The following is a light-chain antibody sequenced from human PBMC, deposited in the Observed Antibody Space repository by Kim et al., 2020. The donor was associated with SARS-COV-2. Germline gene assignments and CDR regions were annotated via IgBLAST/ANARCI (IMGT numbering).Light chain of an antibody. CDR1: SSDVGSYNL. Sequence: QSITSSCTGPSSDVGSYNLVSWYQQHPGKAPKLMIYEGSKRPSGVSNRFSGSKSGNTASLTISGLQAEDEADYYCCSYAGSSTHVVFGGGTKVTVL. CDR3: CSYAGSSTHVV. V-gene: IGLV2-23*01. CDR2: EGS. J-gene: IGLJ2*01.